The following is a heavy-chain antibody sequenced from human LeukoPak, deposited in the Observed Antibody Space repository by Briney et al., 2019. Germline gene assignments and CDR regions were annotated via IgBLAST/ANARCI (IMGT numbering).Heavy chain of an antibody. Sequence: GGSLRLSCAASGFAFSTYAMSWVRQAPGKGLEWVSVVSGTGGRTYYADSVKGRFTISRDNSKNTLYLQMNSLRAEDTALYYCVKASSSSPQYNWFDAWGQGTLVTVSS. CDR2: VSGTGGRT. CDR3: VKASSSSPQYNWFDA. J-gene: IGHJ5*02. D-gene: IGHD6-6*01. CDR1: GFAFSTYA. V-gene: IGHV3-23*01.